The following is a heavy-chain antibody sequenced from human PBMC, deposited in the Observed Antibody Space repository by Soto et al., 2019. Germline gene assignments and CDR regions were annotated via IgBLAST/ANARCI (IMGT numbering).Heavy chain of an antibody. Sequence: GESLKISCKASGYSFSNYWIGWVRQMPGKGLEWMAIINPSDSYTDYNPSFQGHVTISADKSISTAYVQWSSLKASDTAMYFCARHPYIGGLDVWGQGTAVTVSS. CDR2: INPSDSYT. CDR3: ARHPYIGGLDV. D-gene: IGHD2-15*01. J-gene: IGHJ6*02. CDR1: GYSFSNYW. V-gene: IGHV5-10-1*01.